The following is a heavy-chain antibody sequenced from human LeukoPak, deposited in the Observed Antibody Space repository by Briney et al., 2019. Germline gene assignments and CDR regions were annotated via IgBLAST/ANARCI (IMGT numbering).Heavy chain of an antibody. D-gene: IGHD6-19*01. V-gene: IGHV1-69*05. Sequence: ASVKVSCKASGGTFSSYAISWVRQAPGQGLEWMGGIIPIFGTANYAQKFQGRVTITSDSSANTAYMEFSSLRSEDSAVYYCARDGKHIAVPGVRYPMDVWGQGTTVTVS. CDR2: IIPIFGTA. CDR3: ARDGKHIAVPGVRYPMDV. J-gene: IGHJ6*02. CDR1: GGTFSSYA.